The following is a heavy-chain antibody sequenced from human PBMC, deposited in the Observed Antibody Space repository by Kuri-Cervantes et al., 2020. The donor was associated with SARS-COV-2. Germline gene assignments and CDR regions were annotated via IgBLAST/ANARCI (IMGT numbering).Heavy chain of an antibody. J-gene: IGHJ2*01. D-gene: IGHD2-2*01. CDR2: IYYSGGT. CDR1: GGSISSGGFY. V-gene: IGHV4-31*02. Sequence: LRLSCTVSGGSISSGGFYWSWIRQHPGKGLEWIAYIYYSGGTYYNPSLKSRVTISVDTSKNQFSLKLSSVTAADTAVYYCARRPDQIYWYFDLWGRGT. CDR3: ARRPDQIYWYFDL.